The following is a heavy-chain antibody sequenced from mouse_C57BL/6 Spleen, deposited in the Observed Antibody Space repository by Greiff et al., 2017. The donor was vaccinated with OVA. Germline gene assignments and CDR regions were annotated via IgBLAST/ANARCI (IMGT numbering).Heavy chain of an antibody. CDR1: GYTFTDYY. J-gene: IGHJ2*01. CDR2: INPNNGGT. V-gene: IGHV1-26*01. D-gene: IGHD4-1*02. CDR3: APQLGGYFDY. Sequence: EVQLQQSGPELVKPGASVKISCKASGYTFTDYYMNWVKQSHGKSLEWIGDINPNNGGTSYNQKFKGKATLTVDKSSSTAYMELRSLTSEDSAVYYCAPQLGGYFDYWGQGTTLTVSS.